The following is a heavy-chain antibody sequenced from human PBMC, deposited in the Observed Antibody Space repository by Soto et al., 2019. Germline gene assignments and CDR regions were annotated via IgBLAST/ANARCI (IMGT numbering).Heavy chain of an antibody. V-gene: IGHV1-69*13. CDR2: IIPIFGTA. CDR3: ARGEYYYDSSGYPDY. J-gene: IGHJ4*02. Sequence: SVKVSCKASGGTFRSYAISWVRQAPGQGLEWMGGIIPIFGTANYAQKFQGRVTITADESTSTAYMELSSLRSDDTAVYYCARGEYYYDSSGYPDYWGQGTLVTVSS. D-gene: IGHD3-22*01. CDR1: GGTFRSYA.